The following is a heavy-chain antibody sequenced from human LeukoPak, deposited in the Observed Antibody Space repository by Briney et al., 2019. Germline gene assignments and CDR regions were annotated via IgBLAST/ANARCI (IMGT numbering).Heavy chain of an antibody. CDR2: ISGSSSDT. CDR3: ARVNPISSGFYAY. V-gene: IGHV3-11*06. J-gene: IGHJ4*02. Sequence: PGGSLRLSCAASGFTFSDYYMTWIRQAPGKGLEWVSYISGSSSDTNYADLVKGRFTISRDNAKNSLYLQMNSLRAEDTAVYYCARVNPISSGFYAYWGQGTPVTVSS. CDR1: GFTFSDYY. D-gene: IGHD3-22*01.